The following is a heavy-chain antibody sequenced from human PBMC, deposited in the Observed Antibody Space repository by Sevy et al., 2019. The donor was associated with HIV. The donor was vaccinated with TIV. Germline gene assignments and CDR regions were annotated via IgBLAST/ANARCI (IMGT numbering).Heavy chain of an antibody. Sequence: GGSLRLSCVASGFSFSRYSMNWVRRAPGKGLEWVSYISSSRGTIYYADSVKGRFTISRDNAKNSLYLKMNSLRNEDSAVYYAAGGPDCGGDWDVGNYYGMDDWGQGTTVTVSS. J-gene: IGHJ6*02. V-gene: IGHV3-48*02. CDR2: ISSSRGTI. CDR1: GFSFSRYS. CDR3: AGGPDCGGDWDVGNYYGMDD. D-gene: IGHD2-21*02.